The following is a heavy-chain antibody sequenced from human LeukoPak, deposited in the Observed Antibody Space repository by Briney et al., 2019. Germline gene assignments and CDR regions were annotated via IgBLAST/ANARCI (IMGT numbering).Heavy chain of an antibody. Sequence: ASVKVSCKASGYTFTSYYMHWVRQAPGQGLEWMGIINPSGGSTSYAQKFQGRVTMTRDTSTSTVCMELSSLRSEDTAVYYCARDPYDFWSGYYFDYWGQGTLVTVSS. CDR1: GYTFTSYY. CDR3: ARDPYDFWSGYYFDY. D-gene: IGHD3-3*01. J-gene: IGHJ4*02. CDR2: INPSGGST. V-gene: IGHV1-46*01.